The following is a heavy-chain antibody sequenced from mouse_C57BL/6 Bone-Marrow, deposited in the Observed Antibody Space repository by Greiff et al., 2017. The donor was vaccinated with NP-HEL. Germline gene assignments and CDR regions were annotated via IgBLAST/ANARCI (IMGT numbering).Heavy chain of an antibody. CDR2: IRNKANGYTT. Sequence: EVELVESGGGLVQPGGSLSLSCAASGFTFTDYYMSWVRQPPGKALEWLGFIRNKANGYTTEYSASVKGRFTISRDNSQSILYLQMNALRAEDSATYYCARYYYGRGGMDYWGQGTSVTVSS. D-gene: IGHD1-1*01. CDR3: ARYYYGRGGMDY. J-gene: IGHJ4*01. V-gene: IGHV7-3*01. CDR1: GFTFTDYY.